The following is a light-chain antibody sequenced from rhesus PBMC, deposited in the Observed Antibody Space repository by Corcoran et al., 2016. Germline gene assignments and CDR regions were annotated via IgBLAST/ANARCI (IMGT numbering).Light chain of an antibody. Sequence: SVVTQPPSASESAENSVTISCSGSSSNIGGKSVSWYQQFPGTPPRLLIYDNSQRVSGVSDPFSGSKSGTSASLSISGLRTEDEAHYFCAAWDASLRGYIFGTGTRLTVL. CDR3: AAWDASLRGYI. J-gene: IGLJ1*01. V-gene: IGLV1-60*01. CDR2: DNS. CDR1: SSNIGGKS.